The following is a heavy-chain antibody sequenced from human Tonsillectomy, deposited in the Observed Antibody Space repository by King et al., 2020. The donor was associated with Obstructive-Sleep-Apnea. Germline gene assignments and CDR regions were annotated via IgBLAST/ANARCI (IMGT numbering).Heavy chain of an antibody. V-gene: IGHV3-30*02. CDR3: AKDVATTQGSDAFDI. D-gene: IGHD2-15*01. J-gene: IGHJ3*02. Sequence: VQLVESGGGVVQPGGSLRLSCAASGFTFSSYGMHWVRQAPGKGLEWVAFTRFDGSIKYYADSVKGRLTISRDNSKNTLYLQMNSLRAEDTAVYYCAKDVATTQGSDAFDIWGQGTTVTVSS. CDR1: GFTFSSYG. CDR2: TRFDGSIK.